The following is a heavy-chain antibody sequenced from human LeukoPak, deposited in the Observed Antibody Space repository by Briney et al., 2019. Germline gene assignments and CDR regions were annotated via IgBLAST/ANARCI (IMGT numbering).Heavy chain of an antibody. Sequence: SETLSLTCTVSGGSISSSDYYWGWIRQPPGKGLEWIGNIFHSGTTYYVPSLKSRVIISVDTSKNQFSLKLSSVTAADTALYYCARHNFRNGYNRPFDYWGQGTLVTVSS. CDR2: IFHSGTT. J-gene: IGHJ4*02. V-gene: IGHV4-39*01. D-gene: IGHD5-24*01. CDR3: ARHNFRNGYNRPFDY. CDR1: GGSISSSDYY.